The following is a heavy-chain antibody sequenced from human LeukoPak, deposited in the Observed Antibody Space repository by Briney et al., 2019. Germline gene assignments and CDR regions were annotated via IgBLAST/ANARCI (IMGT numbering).Heavy chain of an antibody. Sequence: GGSLRLSCVASGSTFSSYAMGWVRQAPGKGLEWVSAISGSGGSTYYADSVKGRFTISRDNSKNTLYLQMNSLRAEDTAVYYCANLGYCSSTSCYANYYYGMDVWGQGTTVSVSS. CDR3: ANLGYCSSTSCYANYYYGMDV. D-gene: IGHD2-2*01. V-gene: IGHV3-23*01. CDR2: ISGSGGST. CDR1: GSTFSSYA. J-gene: IGHJ6*02.